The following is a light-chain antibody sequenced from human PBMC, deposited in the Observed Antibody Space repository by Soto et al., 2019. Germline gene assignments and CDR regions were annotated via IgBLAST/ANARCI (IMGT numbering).Light chain of an antibody. Sequence: EIVMTQSPATLTVSPGERATLSCRASQSAGTNLAWYQQKPGQAPRLLIHGAFTRATGIPARFSGSGSGTDFTLTISSLEPEDFAVYYCQQRSKWPPEVTFGQGTRLEIK. J-gene: IGKJ5*01. V-gene: IGKV3-15*01. CDR2: GAF. CDR3: QQRSKWPPEVT. CDR1: QSAGTN.